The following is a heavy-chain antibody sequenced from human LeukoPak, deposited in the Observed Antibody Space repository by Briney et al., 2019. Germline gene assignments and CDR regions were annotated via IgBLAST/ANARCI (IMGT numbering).Heavy chain of an antibody. Sequence: SETLSLTCTVSGGSISSSGSYWGWIRQPPGKGLEWIGSIYYSGNTYNPSLKSRVTISVDTSKNQFSLNLTSVNAADTAVYYCARVMAARREDLNWFDPWGQGALVTVSS. J-gene: IGHJ5*02. V-gene: IGHV4-39*07. CDR1: GGSISSSGSY. CDR2: IYYSGNT. D-gene: IGHD6-6*01. CDR3: ARVMAARREDLNWFDP.